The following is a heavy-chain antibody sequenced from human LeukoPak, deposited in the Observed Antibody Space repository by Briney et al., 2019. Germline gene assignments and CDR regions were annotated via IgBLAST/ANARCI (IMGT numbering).Heavy chain of an antibody. J-gene: IGHJ5*02. Sequence: SETLSLTCAVYGGSFSGYYWSWLRQPPGKGLEWIGEINHSGSTNYNPSLKSRVTISVDTSNNQFSLKLSSVTAADTAVYYCARGVSRVTMVRGPARWFDPWGQGTLVTVSS. CDR2: INHSGST. CDR1: GGSFSGYY. D-gene: IGHD3-10*01. CDR3: ARGVSRVTMVRGPARWFDP. V-gene: IGHV4-34*01.